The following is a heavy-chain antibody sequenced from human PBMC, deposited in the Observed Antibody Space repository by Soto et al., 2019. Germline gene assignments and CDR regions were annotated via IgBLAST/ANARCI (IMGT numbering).Heavy chain of an antibody. CDR3: ARDLNSGSYFDY. CDR1: GGSISSYY. CDR2: IYYSGST. V-gene: IGHV4-59*01. D-gene: IGHD1-26*01. J-gene: IGHJ4*02. Sequence: SETLSLTCTVSGGSISSYYWSWTRQPPGKGLEWIGYIYYSGSTNYNPSLKSRVTISVDTSKNQFSLKLSSVTAADTAVYYCARDLNSGSYFDYWGQGTLVTVSS.